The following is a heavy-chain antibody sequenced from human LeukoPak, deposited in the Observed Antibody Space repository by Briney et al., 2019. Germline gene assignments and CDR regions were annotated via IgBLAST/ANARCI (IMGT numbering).Heavy chain of an antibody. CDR2: IRSKAYGGTT. Sequence: TGRSLRLSCTASGFTFGDYAMSWVRQAPGKGLEWVGFIRSKAYGGTTEYAASVKGRFTISRDDSKSIAYLQMNSLKTEDTAVYYCTPYSSSPYFQHWGQGTLVTVSS. D-gene: IGHD6-6*01. CDR3: TPYSSSPYFQH. CDR1: GFTFGDYA. V-gene: IGHV3-49*04. J-gene: IGHJ1*01.